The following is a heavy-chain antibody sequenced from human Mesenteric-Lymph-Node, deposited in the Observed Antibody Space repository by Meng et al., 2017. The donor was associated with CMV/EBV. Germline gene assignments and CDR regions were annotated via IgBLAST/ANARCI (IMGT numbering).Heavy chain of an antibody. Sequence: GESLKISCTASGFTVSSHYMSWVRQASEKGPEWVSVFYSGGSTYYADSVKGRFTISRDNSKNTLYLQMDDLRPEDTAVYYCARTGYFGSGTFYTNWFDSWGQGALVTVSS. CDR2: FYSGGST. D-gene: IGHD3-10*01. CDR1: GFTVSSHY. V-gene: IGHV3-66*02. CDR3: ARTGYFGSGTFYTNWFDS. J-gene: IGHJ5*01.